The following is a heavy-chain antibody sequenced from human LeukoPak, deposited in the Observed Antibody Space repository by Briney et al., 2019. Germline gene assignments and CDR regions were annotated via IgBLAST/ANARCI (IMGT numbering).Heavy chain of an antibody. CDR3: ARDKKQLDCGATYYFDY. Sequence: ASVKVSCKASGYTFTSYYMHWVRQAPGQGLEWMGIINPSGGSTSYAQKFQGRITMTRDMSTSTVYMELSSLRCEDTAVYYCARDKKQLDCGATYYFDYWGQGALVTVSS. D-gene: IGHD4-17*01. J-gene: IGHJ4*02. V-gene: IGHV1-46*01. CDR1: GYTFTSYY. CDR2: INPSGGST.